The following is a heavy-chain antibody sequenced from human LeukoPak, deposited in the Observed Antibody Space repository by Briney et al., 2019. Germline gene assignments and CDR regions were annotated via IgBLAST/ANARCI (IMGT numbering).Heavy chain of an antibody. CDR2: ISSAGNT. Sequence: GASVKVSCKGSGYIFSKYGISWVRQAPGHGLEWMGWISSAGNTNYAPKFQDRATMTTDTSTSTAYIELRSLRFDDTAVYYCARILGMYQEGMDVWGPGITVTVSS. CDR3: ARILGMYQEGMDV. D-gene: IGHD2-2*01. V-gene: IGHV1-18*01. J-gene: IGHJ6*02. CDR1: GYIFSKYG.